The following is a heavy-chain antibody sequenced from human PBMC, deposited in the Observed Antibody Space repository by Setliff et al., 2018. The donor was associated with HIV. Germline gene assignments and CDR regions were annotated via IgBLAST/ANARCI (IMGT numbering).Heavy chain of an antibody. V-gene: IGHV3-23*01. CDR2: ISGSGFA. Sequence: AGGSLRLSCVAPGFTFSTYAINWVRLPPGKGLEWVSSISGSGFAYYADSVKGRFIISRDNSKNTLFLQMGSLRAEDTALYYCAKQRYYDGNDGFDVWGQGTMVTVSS. J-gene: IGHJ3*01. CDR1: GFTFSTYA. D-gene: IGHD3-3*01. CDR3: AKQRYYDGNDGFDV.